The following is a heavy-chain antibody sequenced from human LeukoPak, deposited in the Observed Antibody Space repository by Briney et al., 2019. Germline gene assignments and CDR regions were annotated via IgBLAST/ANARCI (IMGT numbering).Heavy chain of an antibody. V-gene: IGHV1-18*01. CDR2: ISAYNGNT. Sequence: ASVKVSCKPSGYTFTRYGINWVRQAPGLGLEWMGWISAYNGNTKYAQKLQDRVTMTTDTSTSTAYMELRSLRSDDTAVYYCARDSPASLWGDYGSVDAFDIWGQGTMVTVSS. CDR3: ARDSPASLWGDYGSVDAFDI. CDR1: GYTFTRYG. J-gene: IGHJ3*02. D-gene: IGHD4-17*01.